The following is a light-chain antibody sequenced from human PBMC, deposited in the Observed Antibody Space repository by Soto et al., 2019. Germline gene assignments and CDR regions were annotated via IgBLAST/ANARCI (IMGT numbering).Light chain of an antibody. J-gene: IGKJ1*01. CDR3: LQDYNYPWT. Sequence: AIQLTQSPSSLSASVGDRVTITCRASQGIRNDLGWYQQKPGKAPNLLIYATSSLQSGVPSRFSGSGSGTDFTLTISSLQPEDFATYYCLQDYNYPWTFGQGTKVEIK. CDR2: ATS. CDR1: QGIRND. V-gene: IGKV1-6*01.